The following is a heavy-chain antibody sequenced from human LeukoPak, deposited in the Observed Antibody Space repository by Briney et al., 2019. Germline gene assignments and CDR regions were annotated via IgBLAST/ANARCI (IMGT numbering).Heavy chain of an antibody. D-gene: IGHD5-12*01. CDR2: IYYSGST. V-gene: IGHV4-59*01. CDR3: AREMVATGGFDY. Sequence: PSETLSLTCTVSGCSISSYYWSWIRQPPGKGLEWIGYIYYSGSTNYNPSLKSRVTISVDTSMNQFSLKLSSVPAADTAVYYCAREMVATGGFDYWGQGTLVTVSS. CDR1: GCSISSYY. J-gene: IGHJ4*02.